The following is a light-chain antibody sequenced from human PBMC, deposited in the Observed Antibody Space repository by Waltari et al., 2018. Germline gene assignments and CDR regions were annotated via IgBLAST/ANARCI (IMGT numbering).Light chain of an antibody. J-gene: IGKJ1*01. CDR3: QQYHTNPAT. CDR1: QGISSY. V-gene: IGKV1-8*01. CDR2: AAS. Sequence: AIRITQSPSSLSASTGDRVTITCRASQGISSYLAWYQQKPGKAPKVLISAASTLQTGVPARFSGTGSGTDFHLTISCLQSEDFAVYYCQQYHTNPATFGQGTKVEIK.